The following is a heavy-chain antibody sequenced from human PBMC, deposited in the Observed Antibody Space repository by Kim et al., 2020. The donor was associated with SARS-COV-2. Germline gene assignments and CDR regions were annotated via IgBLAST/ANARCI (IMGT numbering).Heavy chain of an antibody. V-gene: IGHV1-69*13. Sequence: SVKVSCKASGGTFSSYAISWVRQAPGQGLEWMGGIIPIFGTANHAQKFQGRVTITADESTSTAYMELSSLRSEDTAVYYCATGDYGPSFDYWGQGTLVTVSS. CDR1: GGTFSSYA. CDR3: ATGDYGPSFDY. CDR2: IIPIFGTA. J-gene: IGHJ4*02. D-gene: IGHD4-17*01.